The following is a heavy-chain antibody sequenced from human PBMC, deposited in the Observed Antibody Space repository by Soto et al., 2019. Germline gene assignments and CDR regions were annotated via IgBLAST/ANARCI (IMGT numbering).Heavy chain of an antibody. CDR1: GFTFDDYA. Sequence: GGSLRLSCAASGFTFDDYAMHWVRQAPGKGLEWVSGISWNSGSIGYADSVKGRFTISRDNAKNSLYLQMNSLRAEDTALYYCAKDIRDSGSYRDAFDIWGQGTMVTVSS. CDR3: AKDIRDSGSYRDAFDI. J-gene: IGHJ3*02. CDR2: ISWNSGSI. V-gene: IGHV3-9*01. D-gene: IGHD1-26*01.